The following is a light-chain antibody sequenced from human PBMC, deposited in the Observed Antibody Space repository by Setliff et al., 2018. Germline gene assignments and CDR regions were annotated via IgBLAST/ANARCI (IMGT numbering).Light chain of an antibody. CDR1: TSDIGTYNY. J-gene: IGLJ1*01. CDR3: YSYTASTSYV. CDR2: DVS. V-gene: IGLV2-14*01. Sequence: QSALTQPASVSGSPGQSITISCSGTTSDIGTYNYVSWYQQYPGKAPKLVIYDVSNRPSGVSNRFSGSKSGNTASLTISGLQAEDEADYYCYSYTASTSYVLGTGTKVT.